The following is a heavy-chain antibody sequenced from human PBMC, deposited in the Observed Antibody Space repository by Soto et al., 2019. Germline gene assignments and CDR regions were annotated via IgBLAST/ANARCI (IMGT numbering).Heavy chain of an antibody. CDR2: ISSSSSYI. V-gene: IGHV3-21*01. CDR3: AREGLVGATSAFDI. D-gene: IGHD1-26*01. CDR1: GFTFSSYS. Sequence: PGGSLRLSCAASGFTFSSYSMNWVRQAPGKGLEWVSSISSSSSYIYYADSVKGRFTISRDNAKNSLYLQMNSLRAEDTAVYYCAREGLVGATSAFDIWGQGTMVTVS. J-gene: IGHJ3*02.